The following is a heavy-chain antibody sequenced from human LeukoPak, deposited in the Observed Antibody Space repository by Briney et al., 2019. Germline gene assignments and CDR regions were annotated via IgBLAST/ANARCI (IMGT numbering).Heavy chain of an antibody. V-gene: IGHV3-13*01. Sequence: GGSLRLSCAASGFTFSSYDMHWVRQATGKGLEWVSAIGTAGDTYYPGSVKGGFTISRENAKNSLYLQMNSLRAGDTAVYYCARAPPMLYADYYGMDVWGQGNTVTVSS. CDR1: GFTFSSYD. CDR2: IGTAGDT. CDR3: ARAPPMLYADYYGMDV. J-gene: IGHJ6*02. D-gene: IGHD2-8*01.